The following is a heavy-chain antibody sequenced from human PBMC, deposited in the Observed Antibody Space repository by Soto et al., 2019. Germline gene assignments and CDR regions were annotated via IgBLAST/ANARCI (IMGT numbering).Heavy chain of an antibody. CDR3: ARGGATSFGVVHYYYYGMDV. D-gene: IGHD3-3*01. V-gene: IGHV1-2*04. CDR1: GYTFTGYY. J-gene: IGHJ6*02. CDR2: INPNSGGT. Sequence: ASVKVSCKASGYTFTGYYMHWVRQAPGQGLEWMGWINPNSGGTNYAQKFQDWVTMTSDTSISTAYMDLSRLRSDDTAVYYCARGGATSFGVVHYYYYGMDVSGQGTTVTVSS.